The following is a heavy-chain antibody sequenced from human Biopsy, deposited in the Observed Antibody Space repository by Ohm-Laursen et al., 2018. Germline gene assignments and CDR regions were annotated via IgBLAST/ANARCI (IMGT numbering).Heavy chain of an antibody. J-gene: IGHJ4*02. V-gene: IGHV1-46*01. CDR1: GYTFTSYY. D-gene: IGHD6-19*01. Sequence: ASVKVSCKASGYTFTSYYMHWVRQAPGQGLEWMGMVNPSGSTTSYPQIFQGRVTMTRDTSKSTVYMELSSLRSADTAVYFCARNTGWYGDLYYFDYWGQGTLVTVSS. CDR2: VNPSGSTT. CDR3: ARNTGWYGDLYYFDY.